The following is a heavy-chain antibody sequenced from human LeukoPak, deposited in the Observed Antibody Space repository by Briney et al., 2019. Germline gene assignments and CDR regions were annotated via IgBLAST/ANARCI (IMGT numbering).Heavy chain of an antibody. D-gene: IGHD2-21*02. CDR1: GYTFTDYY. J-gene: IGHJ4*02. CDR3: ARANGGGAYYPFDY. Sequence: ASVKVTCKSSGYTFTDYYMHWVRQAPGQGLEWMGWINPNSGGTNYAQKFQGRVTVTRDTSITTAYMDLSRLRSDDTAVYYCARANGGGAYYPFDYWGQGALVTVSS. V-gene: IGHV1-2*02. CDR2: INPNSGGT.